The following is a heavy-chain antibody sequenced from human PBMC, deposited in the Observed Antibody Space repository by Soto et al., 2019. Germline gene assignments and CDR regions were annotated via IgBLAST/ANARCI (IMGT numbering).Heavy chain of an antibody. CDR3: ERDGAVAGNINFDY. CDR1: GYTFTNYG. D-gene: IGHD6-19*01. V-gene: IGHV1-3*01. J-gene: IGHJ4*02. Sequence: QVQLVQSGTEVKKPGASVKVSCKASGYTFTNYGVHWVRQAPGQRLEWMGWINAGNGNTRYSQKFQGRVTINRDTSANTAYMELRRVRSEDKAVDYCERDGAVAGNINFDYWGQGTLVTVSS. CDR2: INAGNGNT.